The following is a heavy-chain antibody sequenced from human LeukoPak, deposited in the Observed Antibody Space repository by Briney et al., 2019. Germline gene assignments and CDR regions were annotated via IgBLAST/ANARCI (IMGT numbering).Heavy chain of an antibody. V-gene: IGHV4-39*07. CDR2: IYYSGST. CDR3: ARGSVVTGYLDY. J-gene: IGHJ4*02. Sequence: SETLSLTCTVSGGSISSSSYYWGWIRQPPGKGLEWIGSIYYSGSTYYNPSLKSRVTISVDTSKNQFSLKLSSVTAADTAVYYCARGSVVTGYLDYWGQGTLVTVSS. CDR1: GGSISSSSYY. D-gene: IGHD2-21*02.